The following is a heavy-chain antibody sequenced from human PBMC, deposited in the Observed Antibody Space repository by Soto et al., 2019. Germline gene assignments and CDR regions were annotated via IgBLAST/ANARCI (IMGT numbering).Heavy chain of an antibody. CDR3: ARQLPVGATSWFDP. D-gene: IGHD1-26*01. CDR1: GGSINSDDSF. CDR2: LYYGGFT. J-gene: IGHJ5*02. V-gene: IGHV4-39*01. Sequence: QLQLQESGPGLVKPSETLSLTCSVSGGSINSDDSFWGWVRQSPGKGLEWIGSLYYGGFTFYNPSLQSRVTKSLNTSKNQFSLSLPSVTTADTAIYYCARQLPVGATSWFDPWGQGTLVTVSS.